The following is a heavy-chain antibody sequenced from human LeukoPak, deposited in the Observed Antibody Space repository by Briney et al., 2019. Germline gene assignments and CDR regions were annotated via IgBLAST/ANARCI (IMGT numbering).Heavy chain of an antibody. CDR1: GFTFKSFA. CDR3: AKSMAGYCDSTIDN. V-gene: IGHV3-23*01. D-gene: IGHD2-2*01. Sequence: GGSLRLSCAASGFTFKSFAMTWVGQAPGRGLRWVSAISGRGGSTYYADYVKGRSTISRDNSKNMLYLQMNSLRAEDTAVYYCAKSMAGYCDSTIDNWGQGTLVTVSS. J-gene: IGHJ4*02. CDR2: ISGRGGST.